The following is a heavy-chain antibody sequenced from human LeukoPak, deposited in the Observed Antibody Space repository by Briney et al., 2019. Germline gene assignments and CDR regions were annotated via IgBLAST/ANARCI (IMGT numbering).Heavy chain of an antibody. CDR3: ARVPLGYCSSTSCPAHFDY. D-gene: IGHD2-2*01. CDR2: ISAYNGNT. V-gene: IGHV1-18*01. CDR1: GYTFTSYG. Sequence: ASVKVSCKASGYTFTSYGISWVRQAPGQGLEWMGWISAYNGNTNYAQKLQGRVTMTTDTSTSTAYMELRSLRSDDTAVYYCARVPLGYCSSTSCPAHFDYWGQGTLVTVST. J-gene: IGHJ4*02.